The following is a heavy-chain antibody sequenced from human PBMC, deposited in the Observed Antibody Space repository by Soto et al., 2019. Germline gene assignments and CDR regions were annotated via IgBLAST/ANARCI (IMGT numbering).Heavy chain of an antibody. Sequence: QVQLVESGGGVVQPGRSLRLSCSASGFTFSDFEMYWIRQAPGKGLDWVSFISYDGSNQYYAGSVKGRFTLSRDNSKNTLFLLMSSLRPADTAVYFCARRTGTAPRFDFWGQGTLVTVSS. CDR3: ARRTGTAPRFDF. D-gene: IGHD1-7*01. CDR1: GFTFSDFE. CDR2: ISYDGSNQ. V-gene: IGHV3-30-3*01. J-gene: IGHJ4*02.